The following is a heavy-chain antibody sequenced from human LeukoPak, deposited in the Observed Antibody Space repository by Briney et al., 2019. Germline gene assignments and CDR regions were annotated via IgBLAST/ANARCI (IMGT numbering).Heavy chain of an antibody. J-gene: IGHJ4*02. CDR3: ARDSGNSSGWVFDY. CDR1: GYTFTGYY. D-gene: IGHD6-19*01. CDR2: INPNSDGT. Sequence: ASVKVSCKASGYTFTGYYMHWVRQAPGQGLEWMGWINPNSDGTNFAQNFQRRVTMTRDTSISTAYMELSRLRSDDTAVYYCARDSGNSSGWVFDYWGQGTLVTVSS. V-gene: IGHV1-2*02.